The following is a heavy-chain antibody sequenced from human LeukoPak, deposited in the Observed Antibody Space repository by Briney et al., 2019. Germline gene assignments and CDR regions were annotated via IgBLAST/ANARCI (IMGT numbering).Heavy chain of an antibody. D-gene: IGHD3-22*01. J-gene: IGHJ4*02. CDR1: GGSISSSSYY. V-gene: IGHV4-39*01. Sequence: PSETLSLTCTVSGGSISSSSYYRGWIRQPPGKGLEWIGSIYYSGSTYYNPSLKSRVTISVDTSKNQFSLKLSSVTAADTAVYYCARLASSLDYYDSSGQLWGQGTLVTVSS. CDR3: ARLASSLDYYDSSGQL. CDR2: IYYSGST.